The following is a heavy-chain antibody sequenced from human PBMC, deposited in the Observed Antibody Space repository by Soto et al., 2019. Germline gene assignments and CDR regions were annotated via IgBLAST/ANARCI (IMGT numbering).Heavy chain of an antibody. V-gene: IGHV4-39*01. CDR2: IYYSGST. CDR3: ARHLGLYDYVWGSYRSYYYYGMDV. J-gene: IGHJ6*02. Sequence: QLQLQESGPGLVKPSETLSLTCTVSGGSISSSSYYWGWIRQPPGKGLEWIGSIYYSGSTYYNPSLKSRVTISVDTSKNQFSLKLSSVTAADTAVYYCARHLGLYDYVWGSYRSYYYYGMDVWGQGTTVTVSS. CDR1: GGSISSSSYY. D-gene: IGHD3-16*02.